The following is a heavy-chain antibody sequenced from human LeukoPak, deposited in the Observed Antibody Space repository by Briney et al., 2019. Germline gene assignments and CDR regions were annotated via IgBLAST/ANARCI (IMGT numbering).Heavy chain of an antibody. Sequence: MPSQTLSLTYTVSGDSINTGDHYWGWIRQTPGKGLEWIGYIYHSGTTYYNPSLKSRVTISVDRSKNQFSLKLSSVTAADTAVYYCARVCWNCFLDVEDYWGQGTLVTVSS. CDR3: ARVCWNCFLDVEDY. CDR2: IYHSGTT. J-gene: IGHJ4*02. D-gene: IGHD2/OR15-2a*01. V-gene: IGHV4-30-4*08. CDR1: GDSINTGDHY.